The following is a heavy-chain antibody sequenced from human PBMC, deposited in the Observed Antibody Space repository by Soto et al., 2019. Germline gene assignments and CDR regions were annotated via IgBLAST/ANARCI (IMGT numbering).Heavy chain of an antibody. J-gene: IGHJ4*02. CDR2: IIPMFGTA. V-gene: IGHV1-69*12. Sequence: QVQLVQSGAEVKKPESSVKVSCKAPGGTFSTDAISWVRQAPGQGLEWMGGIIPMFGTANYAQRFQDRVTLTADESTNTVYMELSSLRSEDTAVYFCASGIQLWLRRINNGYSGWGQGTLVTV. CDR1: GGTFSTDA. CDR3: ASGIQLWLRRINNGYSG. D-gene: IGHD5-18*01.